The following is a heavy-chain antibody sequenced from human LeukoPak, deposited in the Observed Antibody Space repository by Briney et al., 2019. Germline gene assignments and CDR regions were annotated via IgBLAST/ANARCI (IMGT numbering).Heavy chain of an antibody. J-gene: IGHJ4*02. CDR3: ALYYYDSSGYYPFDY. V-gene: IGHV1-69*13. CDR1: GGTFSSYA. CDR2: IIPIFGTA. Sequence: SVNVSCKASGGTFSSYAISWVRQAPGQGLEWMGGIIPIFGTANYAQKFQGRVTITADESTSTAYMELSSLRSEDTAVYYCALYYYDSSGYYPFDYWGQGTLVTVSS. D-gene: IGHD3-22*01.